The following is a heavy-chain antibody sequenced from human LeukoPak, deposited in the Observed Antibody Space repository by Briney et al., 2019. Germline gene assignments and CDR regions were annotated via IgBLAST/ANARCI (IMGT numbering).Heavy chain of an antibody. CDR1: GYYFPNYW. J-gene: IGHJ4*02. CDR3: ARQRRGSYNDYSEGDY. CDR2: IHPGDSNT. D-gene: IGHD4-11*01. V-gene: IGHV5-51*01. Sequence: PGESLKISCKGSGYYFPNYWIGWVRQVPGKGLEWMGVIHPGDSNTRYSPSFQGQVTISVDRSISTAYLQWSSLKASDTAMYYGARQRRGSYNDYSEGDYWGQGTLVTVSS.